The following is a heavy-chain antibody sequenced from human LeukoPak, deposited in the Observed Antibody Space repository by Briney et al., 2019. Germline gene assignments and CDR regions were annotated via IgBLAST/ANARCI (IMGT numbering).Heavy chain of an antibody. CDR3: ARGLREGRRLQIDAFDI. D-gene: IGHD5-24*01. V-gene: IGHV3-74*01. J-gene: IGHJ3*02. CDR2: LNSDGSST. Sequence: SGGSLRLSCAASGFTFSSYGMHWVRQAPGKGLVWVSRLNSDGSSTTYADSVKGRFTISRDNAKNTLYLQMNSLRAEDTAVYYCARGLREGRRLQIDAFDIWGQGTMVTVS. CDR1: GFTFSSYG.